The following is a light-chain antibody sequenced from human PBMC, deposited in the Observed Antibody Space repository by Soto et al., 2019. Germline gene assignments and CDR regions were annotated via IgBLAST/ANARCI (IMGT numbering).Light chain of an antibody. Sequence: EIVMTQSPATLSLSPGERATLSCRASQSVSSNLAWYQQKPGQAPRLLIYGASTRGTGIPARFSGSGSGTEFTLTISSLQSEDFAVYYCQQYNNWPYTFGQGTKLEIK. CDR2: GAS. CDR1: QSVSSN. V-gene: IGKV3-15*01. J-gene: IGKJ2*01. CDR3: QQYNNWPYT.